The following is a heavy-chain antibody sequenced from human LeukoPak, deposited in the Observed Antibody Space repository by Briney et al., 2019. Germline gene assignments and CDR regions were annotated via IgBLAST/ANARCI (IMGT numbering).Heavy chain of an antibody. D-gene: IGHD5-24*01. CDR1: GITFSSYA. CDR3: AEVLIDGSYNAF. CDR2: ISNSGTTI. V-gene: IGHV3-48*03. J-gene: IGHJ4*02. Sequence: GGSLRLSCAASGITFSSYAMSWVRQAPGKGLEWVSYISNSGTTIFYADSVRGRFTISRDNAKNSLFLQMNSLRADDTAFYYCAEVLIDGSYNAFGGQGTLVTVSS.